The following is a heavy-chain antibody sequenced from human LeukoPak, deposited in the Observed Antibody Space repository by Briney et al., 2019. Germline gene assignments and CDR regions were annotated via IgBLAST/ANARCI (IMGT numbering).Heavy chain of an antibody. CDR2: ISGSGGST. V-gene: IGHV3-23*01. CDR1: GFTFSSYA. Sequence: QPGGSLRLSCAASGFTFSSYAMSWVRQAPGKGLEWVSAISGSGGSTHYADSVKGRFTISRDNSKNTLYLQMNSLRAEDTALYYCARVEVGGDYSKFDYWGQGTLVTVSS. D-gene: IGHD2-21*02. CDR3: ARVEVGGDYSKFDY. J-gene: IGHJ4*02.